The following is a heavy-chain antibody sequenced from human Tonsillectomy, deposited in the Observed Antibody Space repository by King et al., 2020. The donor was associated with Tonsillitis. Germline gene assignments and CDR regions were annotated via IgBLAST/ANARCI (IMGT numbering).Heavy chain of an antibody. Sequence: EVQLVESGGGLVKPGGSLRLSCTASGFAFSTYTLNWVRQAPGKGLEWVSSIDTTDTYIYYADSVKGRFTISRDNANNSLHLHMNSLRAEDTAIYYCARVGPIVVQPSATAYYSYYAMDVWGQGTPVTVSS. V-gene: IGHV3-21*01. D-gene: IGHD2-21*01. CDR3: ARVGPIVVQPSATAYYSYYAMDV. J-gene: IGHJ6*02. CDR2: IDTTDTYI. CDR1: GFAFSTYT.